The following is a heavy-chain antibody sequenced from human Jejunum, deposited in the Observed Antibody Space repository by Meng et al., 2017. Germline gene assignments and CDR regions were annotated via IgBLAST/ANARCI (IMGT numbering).Heavy chain of an antibody. J-gene: IGHJ5*02. V-gene: IGHV3-15*01. D-gene: IGHD3-10*01. CDR1: GFTFRNAW. Sequence: GGSLRLSCAASGFTFRNAWMSWVRQAPGKGLQWVARIRSKTDGETEDYAAPVNGRFTISRDDSKNTVYLQMNSLKTEDTAVYYYLWFGEVFGRGTVSWGQGTLVTVSS. CDR3: LWFGEVFGRGTVS. CDR2: IRSKTDGETE.